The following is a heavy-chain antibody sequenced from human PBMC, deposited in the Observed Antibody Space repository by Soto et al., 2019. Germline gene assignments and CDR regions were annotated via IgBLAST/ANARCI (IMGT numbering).Heavy chain of an antibody. D-gene: IGHD5-18*01. J-gene: IGHJ4*02. V-gene: IGHV3-9*01. CDR2: ISWNSGNI. Sequence: EVQLEESGGALVQPGRSLRLSCAASGFTFDDYARHWVRQVLGKGLEWVSSISWNSGNIGYADSVKGRFTTSRDNAKNSLYLQMNSLRPEDTALYYCVRSKGGYSYGTPFDYWGQGNLVTVSS. CDR1: GFTFDDYA. CDR3: VRSKGGYSYGTPFDY.